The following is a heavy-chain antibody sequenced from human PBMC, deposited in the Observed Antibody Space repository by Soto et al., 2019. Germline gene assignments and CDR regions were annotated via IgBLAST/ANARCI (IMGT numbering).Heavy chain of an antibody. CDR2: ISYDGSNK. D-gene: IGHD4-17*01. J-gene: IGHJ4*02. CDR1: GFTFSSYG. Sequence: ESGGGVVQPGRSLRLSCAASGFTFSSYGMHWVRQAPGKGLEWVAVISYDGSNKYYADSVKGRFTISRDNSKNTLYLQMNSLRAEDTAVYYCAKGSDYGPDYWGQGTLVTVSS. V-gene: IGHV3-30*18. CDR3: AKGSDYGPDY.